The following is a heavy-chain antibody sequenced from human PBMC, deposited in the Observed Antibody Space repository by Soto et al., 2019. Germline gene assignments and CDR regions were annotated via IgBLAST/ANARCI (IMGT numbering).Heavy chain of an antibody. Sequence: PGGSLRLSCAASGFTFDDYAIHFFRQSPFKCLEWVSGISWNSGSIGYADSVKGRFTISRDNAKNSLYLQMNSLRAEDTALYYCAKEMITFGGVIASDAFDIWGQGTMVTVSS. J-gene: IGHJ3*02. V-gene: IGHV3-9*01. CDR3: AKEMITFGGVIASDAFDI. CDR2: ISWNSGSI. CDR1: GFTFDDYA. D-gene: IGHD3-16*02.